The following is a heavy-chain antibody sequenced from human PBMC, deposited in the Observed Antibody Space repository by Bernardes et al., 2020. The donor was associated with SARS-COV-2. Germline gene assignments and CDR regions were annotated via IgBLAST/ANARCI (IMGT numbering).Heavy chain of an antibody. CDR3: VKADYKFFWPSSGWGGHFFDN. CDR1: GFTVTSSY. J-gene: IGHJ4*02. Sequence: GGSLRLSCAASGFTVTSSYMTWVRQAPGKGLEWVSLIYSGGDTYYADSVKGRFSISRDNSRNTMFLQLTSLRLEDTAVYYCVKADYKFFWPSSGWGGHFFDNWGQGSLLTVSS. V-gene: IGHV3-53*05. CDR2: IYSGGDT. D-gene: IGHD6-19*01.